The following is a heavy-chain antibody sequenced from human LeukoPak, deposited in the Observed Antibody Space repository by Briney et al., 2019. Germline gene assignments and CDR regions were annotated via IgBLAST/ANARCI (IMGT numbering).Heavy chain of an antibody. Sequence: SQTLSLTCAVSGDSVSSKNGAWNWIRQSPSRGLEWLGWTYYRSKWYNDYAESMEGRMTISQDTSKNQYSLHLNSVTPDDTAVYYCARDLGTTGWHTFDYWGQGTLVTVSS. V-gene: IGHV6-1*01. J-gene: IGHJ4*02. CDR1: GDSVSSKNGA. CDR2: TYYRSKWYN. D-gene: IGHD6-19*01. CDR3: ARDLGTTGWHTFDY.